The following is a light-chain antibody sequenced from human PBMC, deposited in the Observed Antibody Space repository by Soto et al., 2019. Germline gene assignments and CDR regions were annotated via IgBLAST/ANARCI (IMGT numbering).Light chain of an antibody. CDR1: SSDVGGYNY. CDR3: QSYDSTLSGSRV. J-gene: IGLJ3*02. CDR2: DVS. V-gene: IGLV2-11*01. Sequence: QSALTQPRSVSGSPGQSVTISCTGTSSDVGGYNYVSWYQQHPGKAPKLMIYDVSKRPSGVPDRFSASTSGTSASLAITGLQAEDEADYYCQSYDSTLSGSRVFGGGTKVTVL.